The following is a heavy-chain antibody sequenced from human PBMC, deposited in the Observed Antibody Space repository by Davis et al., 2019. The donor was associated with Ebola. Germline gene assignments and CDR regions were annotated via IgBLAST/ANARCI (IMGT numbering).Heavy chain of an antibody. CDR2: ISGSGGGAP. CDR3: AKGIYCSSTTCYFDY. V-gene: IGHV3-23*01. D-gene: IGHD2-2*01. J-gene: IGHJ4*02. CDR1: EFTFSGYA. Sequence: GESLKISCAASEFTFSGYAMSWVRQAPGKGLEWVSAISGSGGGAPYYADSVKGRFTISRDNSKNTLYLQMSSLRAEGTAVYYCAKGIYCSSTTCYFDYWGLGTLVTVSS.